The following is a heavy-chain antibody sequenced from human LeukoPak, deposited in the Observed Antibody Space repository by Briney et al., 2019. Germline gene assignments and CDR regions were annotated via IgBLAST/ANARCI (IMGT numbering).Heavy chain of an antibody. CDR2: ISGSGGST. CDR1: GFTFSSYA. CDR3: ASGGDQSGSPNG. V-gene: IGHV3-23*01. Sequence: PGGSLRLSCAASGFTFSSYAMSWVRQAPGKGLEWVSAISGSGGSTYYADSVKGRFTISRDNAKNSLYLQMNSLRAEDTAVYYCASGGDQSGSPNGWGQGTLVTVSS. D-gene: IGHD1-26*01. J-gene: IGHJ4*02.